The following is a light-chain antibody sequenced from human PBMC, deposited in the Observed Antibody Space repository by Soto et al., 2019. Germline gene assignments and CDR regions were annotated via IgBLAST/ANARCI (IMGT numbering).Light chain of an antibody. CDR2: DVS. Sequence: QSALTQPASVSGSPGQSITIYCTGTSSDVGGYNYVSWYQQHPGKAPKLMIYDVSNRPSGVSNRFSGSKSGNTASLTISGLQAEDEADYYCSSYTSSSHLAVFGGGTKLTVL. J-gene: IGLJ2*01. V-gene: IGLV2-14*01. CDR3: SSYTSSSHLAV. CDR1: SSDVGGYNY.